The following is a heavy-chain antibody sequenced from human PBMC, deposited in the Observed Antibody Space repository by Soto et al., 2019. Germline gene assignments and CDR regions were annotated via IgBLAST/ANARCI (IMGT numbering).Heavy chain of an antibody. J-gene: IGHJ6*04. CDR2: IDNAGTDS. Sequence: EVQLVESGGGLVQPGGSLRLSCAASGFTLSGRSMHWVRQAPGKGLVWVSGIDNAGTDSTYADSVKGRFTSSRDNAKNMLYLQMNSLRVEDTAVYYCARAWFGPDVWGKGTTVTVSS. CDR1: GFTLSGRS. V-gene: IGHV3-74*01. CDR3: ARAWFGPDV. D-gene: IGHD3-10*01.